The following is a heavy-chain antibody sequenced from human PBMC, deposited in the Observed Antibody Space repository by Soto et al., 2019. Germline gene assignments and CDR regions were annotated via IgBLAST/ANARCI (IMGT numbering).Heavy chain of an antibody. CDR2: INHSGST. J-gene: IGHJ4*02. CDR3: ARWYYDILTGYSAVFDY. D-gene: IGHD3-9*01. Sequence: SETLSLTCAVYGGSFSGYYWSWIRQPPGKGLEWIGEINHSGSTNYNPSLKSRVTISVDTSKNQFSLKLSSVTAADTAVYYCARWYYDILTGYSAVFDYWGQGTLVTAPQ. V-gene: IGHV4-34*01. CDR1: GGSFSGYY.